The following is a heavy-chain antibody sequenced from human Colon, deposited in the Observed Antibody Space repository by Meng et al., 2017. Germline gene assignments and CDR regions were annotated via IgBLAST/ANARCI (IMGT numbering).Heavy chain of an antibody. J-gene: IGHJ6*01. CDR3: ARARGGYYYYGMDV. CDR2: IIPIFGRT. D-gene: IGHD3-16*01. Sequence: SVKVSCKASGGTFSSYAISWVRQAPGQGLEWMGGIIPIFGRTNYAQKFQGRVTITTDESTSTAYMELSSLRSEDTAVYYCARARGGYYYYGMDVWGQGTTVHVAS. V-gene: IGHV1-69*05. CDR1: GGTFSSYA.